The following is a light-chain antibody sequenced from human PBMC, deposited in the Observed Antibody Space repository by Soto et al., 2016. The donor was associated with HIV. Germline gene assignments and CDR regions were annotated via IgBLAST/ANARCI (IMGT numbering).Light chain of an antibody. J-gene: IGLJ3*02. CDR3: LLADSSATWV. V-gene: IGLV3-16*01. CDR1: ALPKI. Sequence: SYELTQPPSVSVSLGQMARITCSGEALPKIWLLVPGEARPDPCPGDSERPSGIPERFSGSSSGTIVTVTISGVQAEDEADYYCLLADSSATWVFGGGTKLTVL.